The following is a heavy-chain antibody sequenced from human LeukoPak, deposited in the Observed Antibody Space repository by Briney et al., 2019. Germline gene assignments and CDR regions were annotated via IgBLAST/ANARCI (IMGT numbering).Heavy chain of an antibody. CDR2: IYSGGST. J-gene: IGHJ3*02. D-gene: IGHD3-3*01. V-gene: IGHV3-66*04. Sequence: GGSLRLSCAASGFTVSSNYMSWVRKAPGKGLEWVSVIYSGGSTYYADSVKGRFTISRDNSKNTLYLQMNSLRAEDTAVYYCAKRDGFWSANTGHAFDIWGQGTMVTVSS. CDR1: GFTVSSNY. CDR3: AKRDGFWSANTGHAFDI.